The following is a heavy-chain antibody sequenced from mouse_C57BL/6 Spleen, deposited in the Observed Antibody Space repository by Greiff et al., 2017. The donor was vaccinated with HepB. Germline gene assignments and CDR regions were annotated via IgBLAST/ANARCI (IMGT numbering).Heavy chain of an antibody. CDR1: GFTFSSYT. CDR3: ARSDPYYLDY. CDR2: ISGGGGNT. J-gene: IGHJ2*01. V-gene: IGHV5-9*01. Sequence: EVQGVESGGGLVKPGGSLKLSCAASGFTFSSYTMSWVRQTPEKRLEWVATISGGGGNTYYPDSVKGRFTISRDNAKDTLYLQMSSLRSEDTALYYCARSDPYYLDYWGQSTTLTVSS.